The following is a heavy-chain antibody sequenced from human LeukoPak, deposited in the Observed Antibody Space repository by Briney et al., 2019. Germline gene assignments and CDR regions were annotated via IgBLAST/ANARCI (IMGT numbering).Heavy chain of an antibody. V-gene: IGHV3-49*04. CDR3: AKKDYGDYHSPFDY. CDR1: GFTFGDYA. Sequence: GGSLRLSCTASGFTFGDYAMSWVRQAPGKGLEWVGFIRSKAYGGTTEYAASVKGRFTISRDDSKSIAYLQMNSLRAEDTAVYYCAKKDYGDYHSPFDYWGQGTLVTVSS. CDR2: IRSKAYGGTT. D-gene: IGHD4-17*01. J-gene: IGHJ4*02.